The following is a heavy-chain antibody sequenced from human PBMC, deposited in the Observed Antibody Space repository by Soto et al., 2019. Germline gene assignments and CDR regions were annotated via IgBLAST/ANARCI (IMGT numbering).Heavy chain of an antibody. D-gene: IGHD3-10*01. Sequence: SVKVSCKASGFTFTSSAMQWVRQARGQRLEWIGWIVVGSGNTNYAQKFQERVTITRDMSTSTAYMELSSLRSEDTAVYYCAAEELRGYYHYMDVWGKGTTVTVSS. J-gene: IGHJ6*03. V-gene: IGHV1-58*02. CDR3: AAEELRGYYHYMDV. CDR2: IVVGSGNT. CDR1: GFTFTSSA.